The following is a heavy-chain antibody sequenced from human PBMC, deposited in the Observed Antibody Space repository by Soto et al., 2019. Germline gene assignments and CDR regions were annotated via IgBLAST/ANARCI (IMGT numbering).Heavy chain of an antibody. V-gene: IGHV4-34*01. D-gene: IGHD2-2*01. Sequence: SETLSLTCAVYGGSFSGYYWSWIRQPPGKGLEWIGEINHSGSTSYNPSLKSRVTISVDTSKNQFSLKLSSVTAADTAVYYCARDRCSSTSCYHFYYYYYGMDVWGRGTTVTVSS. CDR1: GGSFSGYY. CDR3: ARDRCSSTSCYHFYYYYYGMDV. CDR2: INHSGST. J-gene: IGHJ6*02.